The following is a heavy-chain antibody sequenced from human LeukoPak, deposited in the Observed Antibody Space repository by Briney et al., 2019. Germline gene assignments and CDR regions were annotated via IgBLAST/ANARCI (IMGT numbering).Heavy chain of an antibody. V-gene: IGHV4-4*09. D-gene: IGHD6-6*01. CDR3: ASSSIAARPVYFDY. J-gene: IGHJ4*02. CDR2: IYTSGST. CDR1: GGSISSYY. Sequence: PSETLSLTCTVSGGSISSYYWSWIRQPPGKGLERIGYIYTSGSTNYNPSLKSRVTISVDTSKNQFSLKLSSVTAADTAVYYCASSSIAARPVYFDYWGQGTLVTVSS.